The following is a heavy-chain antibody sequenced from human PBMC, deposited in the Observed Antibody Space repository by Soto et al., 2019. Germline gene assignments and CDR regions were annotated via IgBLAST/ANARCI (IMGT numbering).Heavy chain of an antibody. D-gene: IGHD3-10*01. CDR1: GGTFSSYA. CDR3: ARSTTRHYYGSGSYYPVNYYYGMDV. V-gene: IGHV1-69*13. CDR2: IIPIFGTA. J-gene: IGHJ6*02. Sequence: SVKVSCKASGGTFSSYAISWVRQAPGQGLEWMGGIIPIFGTANYAQKFQGRVTITADESTSTAYMELSSLRSEDTAVYYCARSTTRHYYGSGSYYPVNYYYGMDVWGQGTTVTVSS.